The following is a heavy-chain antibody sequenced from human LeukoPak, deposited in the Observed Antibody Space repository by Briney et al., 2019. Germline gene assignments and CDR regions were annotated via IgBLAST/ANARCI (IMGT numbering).Heavy chain of an antibody. V-gene: IGHV4-34*01. D-gene: IGHD6-25*01. CDR1: GGSFSGYY. J-gene: IGHJ6*03. CDR3: ARGRSMRLGVGRRAPWGDYYYMDV. Sequence: SETLSLTCAVYGGSFSGYYWSWIRKPPAKGLEWIGEINHSGSTNYNPSLNIRVTISVDTSKNQYSLKLSSVTAADTAVYYCARGRSMRLGVGRRAPWGDYYYMDVWGKGTTVTVSS. CDR2: INHSGST.